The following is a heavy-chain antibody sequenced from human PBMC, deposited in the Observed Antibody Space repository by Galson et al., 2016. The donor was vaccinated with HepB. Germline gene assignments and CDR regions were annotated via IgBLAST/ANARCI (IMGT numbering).Heavy chain of an antibody. CDR2: VYWDDDK. V-gene: IGHV2-5*08. D-gene: IGHD5-24*01. CDR3: AHAKEGYNYYFDF. Sequence: TLSLTCDVSGGSITIGDFYWSWIRQPPGKALEWLGIVYWDDDKRYSPSLKNRITITKDTSNNQVVLRMSSMNPVDTATYYCAHAKEGYNYYFDFWGQGALVTVSS. J-gene: IGHJ4*02. CDR1: GGSITIGDFY.